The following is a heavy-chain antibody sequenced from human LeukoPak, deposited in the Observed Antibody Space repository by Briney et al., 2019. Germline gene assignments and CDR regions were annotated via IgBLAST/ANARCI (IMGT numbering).Heavy chain of an antibody. J-gene: IGHJ2*01. CDR2: IYTSGNT. CDR1: GGSIRNYH. V-gene: IGHV4-4*07. Sequence: PSETLSLTCTVSGGSIRNYHWSWIRQPAGKGLEWVGLIYTSGNTKYNSSLKSRVSMSVDTSKNQFSLKLRSVTAADTAVYFCASLGSGRFFDLWGRGTLVTVSS. CDR3: ASLGSGRFFDL. D-gene: IGHD3-16*01.